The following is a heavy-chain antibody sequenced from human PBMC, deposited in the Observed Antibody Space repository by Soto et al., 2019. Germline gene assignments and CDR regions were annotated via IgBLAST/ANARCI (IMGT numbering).Heavy chain of an antibody. V-gene: IGHV3-30*18. CDR1: GFTFSSYG. CDR3: AKGRAGTTGAFDI. J-gene: IGHJ3*02. Sequence: QVQLVESGGGVVQPGRSLRLSCSASGFTFSSYGMYWVRQAPGKGLEWVAVISYDRSSEYYADYVKGRFTISRDNSKNTLYLQMNSLRAEDTAVYYCAKGRAGTTGAFDIWGQGTMVTVSS. D-gene: IGHD4-17*01. CDR2: ISYDRSSE.